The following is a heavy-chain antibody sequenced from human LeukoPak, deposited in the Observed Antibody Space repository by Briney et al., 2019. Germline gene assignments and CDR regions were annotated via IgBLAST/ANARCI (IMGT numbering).Heavy chain of an antibody. CDR3: ARYCGGDCYGMDV. D-gene: IGHD2-21*01. CDR1: GFTFSSYW. Sequence: PGGSLRLSCAASGFTFSSYWMNWVRQAPGKGLEWVANIKQDGNEKYYVDSVKGRFTISRGNAKNSLYLQMNSLRAEDTAVYYCARYCGGDCYGMDVWGQGTTVIVSS. J-gene: IGHJ6*02. V-gene: IGHV3-7*01. CDR2: IKQDGNEK.